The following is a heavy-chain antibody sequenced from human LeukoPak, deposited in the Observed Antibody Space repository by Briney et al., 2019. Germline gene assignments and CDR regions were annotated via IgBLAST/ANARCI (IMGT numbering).Heavy chain of an antibody. J-gene: IGHJ4*02. CDR1: GFTFSIYA. Sequence: GGSLTLSCAASGFTFSIYAMSGVRQAPGGGREWVSAISGSGGSTYYADSVKGRFTIYRDNSKNTLYLQMNSLRAEDTAVYYCAKDMWDSSSWPFDYWGQGTLVTVSS. CDR3: AKDMWDSSSWPFDY. CDR2: ISGSGGST. D-gene: IGHD6-13*01. V-gene: IGHV3-23*01.